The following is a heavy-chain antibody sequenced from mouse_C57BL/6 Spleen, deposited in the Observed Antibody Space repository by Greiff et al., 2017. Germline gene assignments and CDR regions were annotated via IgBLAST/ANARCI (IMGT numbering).Heavy chain of an antibody. CDR2: IDPSDSYT. D-gene: IGHD1-1*01. J-gene: IGHJ2*01. CDR3: ARYDYGSSYTSFDY. Sequence: VQLQESGAELVMPGASVKLSCKASGYTFTSYWMHWVKQRPGQGLEWIGEIDPSDSYTNYNQKFKGKSTLTVDKSSSTAYMQLSSLTSEDSAVYYCARYDYGSSYTSFDYWGQGTTLTVSS. V-gene: IGHV1-69*01. CDR1: GYTFTSYW.